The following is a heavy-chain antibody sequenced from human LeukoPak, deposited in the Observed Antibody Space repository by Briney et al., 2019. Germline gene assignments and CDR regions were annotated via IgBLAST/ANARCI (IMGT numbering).Heavy chain of an antibody. CDR2: ISYDGSNK. CDR3: ARYDYDSDY. D-gene: IGHD3-22*01. Sequence: PGGSLRLSCAASGFTFSSYAMHWVRQAPGKGLEWVAVISYDGSNKYYADSVKGRFTISGDNSKNTLYLQMNSLRAEDTAVYYCARYDYDSDYWGQGTLVTVSS. J-gene: IGHJ4*02. CDR1: GFTFSSYA. V-gene: IGHV3-30-3*01.